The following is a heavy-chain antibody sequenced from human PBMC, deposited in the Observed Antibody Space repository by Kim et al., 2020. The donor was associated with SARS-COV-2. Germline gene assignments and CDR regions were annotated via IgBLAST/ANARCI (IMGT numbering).Heavy chain of an antibody. CDR1: GDSISSSSYY. CDR2: IYYTGTT. J-gene: IGHJ5*02. V-gene: IGHV4-39*01. Sequence: SETLSLTCSVSGDSISSSSYYWGWIRQPPGKGLEWIGSIYYTGTTYYNPSLKSRVTISVDRSKKQFSLKLSSVTAADTAIFYCARQSLTAARSVLHWFDPCGRGTLVTVSS. CDR3: ARQSLTAARSVLHWFDP. D-gene: IGHD3-9*01.